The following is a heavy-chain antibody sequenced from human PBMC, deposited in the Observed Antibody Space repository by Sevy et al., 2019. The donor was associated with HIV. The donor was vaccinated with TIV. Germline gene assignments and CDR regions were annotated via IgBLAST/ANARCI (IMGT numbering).Heavy chain of an antibody. CDR3: ARDRGIAARLVLNYGMDV. CDR2: ISSSGSTI. J-gene: IGHJ6*02. CDR1: GFTFSDYY. Sequence: GGSLRLSCAASGFTFSDYYMSWIRQAPGKGLEWVSYISSSGSTIYYADSVKGRFTISRDNDKNSLYLQMNSLRAEDTAVYYCARDRGIAARLVLNYGMDVWGQGTTVTVSS. D-gene: IGHD6-6*01. V-gene: IGHV3-11*01.